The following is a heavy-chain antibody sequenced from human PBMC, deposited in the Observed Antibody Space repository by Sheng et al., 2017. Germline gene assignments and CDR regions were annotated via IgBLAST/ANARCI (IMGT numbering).Heavy chain of an antibody. CDR1: GFTFSNYG. Sequence: QVQLVESGGGVVQPGRSLRLSCAASGFTFSNYGMHWVRQAPGKGLEWVTLISSDGSIILCRLREGPIHHLQRQFQDTLYLQMNSLRAEDTAVYYCARVFDTYYMDVGGQGTTVTVSS. V-gene: IGHV3-33*01. CDR2: ISSDGSI. J-gene: IGHJ6*03. D-gene: IGHD3-22*01. CDR3: ARVFDTYYMDV.